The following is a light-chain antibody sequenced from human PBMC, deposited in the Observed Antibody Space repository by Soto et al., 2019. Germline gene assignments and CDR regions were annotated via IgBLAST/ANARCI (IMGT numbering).Light chain of an antibody. Sequence: ELVLTQSPGTLSLSPGERATLSCRASQSVDSRFLGWYQQKPGQAPRLLIYGASSRATGIPDSFSGSGSGTDFTLTITRLEPQEVAVYYCQYYGGSPRTFGQGTKVEI. CDR2: GAS. V-gene: IGKV3-20*01. CDR3: QYYGGSPRT. CDR1: QSVDSRF. J-gene: IGKJ1*01.